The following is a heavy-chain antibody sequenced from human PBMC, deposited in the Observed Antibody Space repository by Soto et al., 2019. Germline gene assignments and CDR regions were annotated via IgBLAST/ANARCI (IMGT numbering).Heavy chain of an antibody. CDR1: GFTFSFCA. J-gene: IGHJ4*02. V-gene: IGHV3-23*01. D-gene: IGHD1-26*01. CDR2: TRGSGGDT. CDR3: VKGHSHSYYYFDY. Sequence: EVQLLESGGGLVQPGGSLRLSCAASGFTFSFCAMYWVRQAPGKGLEWVSSTRGSGGDTYYADSVRGRFTISRDNSKNTLYLQMNSLRVEDTAVYYCVKGHSHSYYYFDYWGQGTLVTVSS.